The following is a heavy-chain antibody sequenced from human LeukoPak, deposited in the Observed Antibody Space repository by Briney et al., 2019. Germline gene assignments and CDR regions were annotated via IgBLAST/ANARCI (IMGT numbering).Heavy chain of an antibody. Sequence: PSETLSLTCAVSGYSISSGYYWGWIRQPPGKGLEWIGSIYHSGSTYYNPSLKSRVTISVDTSKNQFSLKLSSVTAADTAVYYCARHLTDYDFWSGYLGYWGQGTLVTVSS. CDR2: IYHSGST. D-gene: IGHD3-3*01. CDR3: ARHLTDYDFWSGYLGY. J-gene: IGHJ4*02. V-gene: IGHV4-38-2*01. CDR1: GYSISSGYY.